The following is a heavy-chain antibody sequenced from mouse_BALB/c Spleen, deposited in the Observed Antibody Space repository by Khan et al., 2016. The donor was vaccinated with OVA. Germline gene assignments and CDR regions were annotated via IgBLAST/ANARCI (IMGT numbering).Heavy chain of an antibody. Sequence: QVQLQQSGAELARPGASVKLSCKASGYTFTDYYINWVKQRTGQGLEWIGEISPGSGETYYNEKFKGKATLTADKSSSTVYMQLSSLTAEASAVYFCARRNYCGYTFAYWGQGTLVTVSA. J-gene: IGHJ3*01. CDR2: ISPGSGET. CDR1: GYTFTDYY. CDR3: ARRNYCGYTFAY. D-gene: IGHD1-2*01. V-gene: IGHV1-77*01.